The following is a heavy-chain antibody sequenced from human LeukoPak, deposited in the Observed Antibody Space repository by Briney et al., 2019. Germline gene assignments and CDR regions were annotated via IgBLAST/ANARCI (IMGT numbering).Heavy chain of an antibody. CDR2: ISGGNI. J-gene: IGHJ6*02. V-gene: IGHV1-3*01. CDR1: GYTFSDYP. D-gene: IGHD2-8*01. Sequence: GASVKVSCKASGYTFSDYPIHWLRQAPGQRFEWMGWISGGNIKYSQNFQDRVNITRDTSASTVYMELSSLTSADTAVYCCARVAYVMDVWGQGTTVVVSS. CDR3: ARVAYVMDV.